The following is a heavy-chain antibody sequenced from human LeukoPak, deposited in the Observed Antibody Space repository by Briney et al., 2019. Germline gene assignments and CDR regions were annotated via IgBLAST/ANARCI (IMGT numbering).Heavy chain of an antibody. D-gene: IGHD2-15*01. J-gene: IGHJ2*01. CDR1: GGSISVSY. V-gene: IGHV4-4*07. CDR2: IYTTGST. Sequence: SETLSLTCTLSGGSISVSYCSWFWQPAGKGLEYIGHIYTTGSTNYNPSLKSRVTMSVDTSKSQMSPKLTSVTAADTAVYYCARGVSCSGDGGPFWYFNLWGRGILVTVSS. CDR3: ARGVSCSGDGGPFWYFNL.